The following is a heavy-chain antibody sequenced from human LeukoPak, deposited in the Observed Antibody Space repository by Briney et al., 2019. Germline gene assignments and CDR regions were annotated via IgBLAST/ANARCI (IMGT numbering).Heavy chain of an antibody. CDR2: INPSGGST. V-gene: IGHV1-46*01. D-gene: IGHD2-8*01. J-gene: IGHJ6*02. Sequence: ASVKLSCKASGYNFISYYMHWVRQAPGQGLEWMGTINPSGGSTSYAQKFQDRVTMTRDTSTSTVYMELSSLKSEDTAVYYCAREDVVLVDAVRYYYYGMDVWGQGTTVTVSS. CDR3: AREDVVLVDAVRYYYYGMDV. CDR1: GYNFISYY.